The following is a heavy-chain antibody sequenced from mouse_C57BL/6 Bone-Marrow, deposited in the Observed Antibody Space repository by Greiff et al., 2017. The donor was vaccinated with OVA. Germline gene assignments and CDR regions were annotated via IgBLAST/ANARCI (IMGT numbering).Heavy chain of an antibody. CDR3: ARSGYGSSYDYEAMDY. D-gene: IGHD1-1*01. CDR1: GFSINSDCY. CDR2: TFYSGIT. Sequence: VQLKESGPSLVRPSQTLSLTCTVTGFSINSDCYWIWIRQFPGNKLEYIGYTFYSGITYYNPSLESPTYITRDTCKNQFSLKLSAVTTENTATYYCARSGYGSSYDYEAMDYWGQGTSVTVSS. V-gene: IGHV3-3*01. J-gene: IGHJ4*01.